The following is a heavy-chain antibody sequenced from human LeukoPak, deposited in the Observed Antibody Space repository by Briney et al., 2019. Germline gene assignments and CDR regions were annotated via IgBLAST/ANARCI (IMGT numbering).Heavy chain of an antibody. CDR3: ASANWGIKVTGAYYYYGMDV. CDR2: IIPMRGMV. Sequence: SVKVSCTASGGTFSSYAISWVRQAPGQGLEWMGRIIPMRGMVNYAQKFQGRVTITADMSTSTAYMELSSLRSEDKAVYYCASANWGIKVTGAYYYYGMDVWGQGTTVTVSS. J-gene: IGHJ6*02. CDR1: GGTFSSYA. V-gene: IGHV1-69*04. D-gene: IGHD7-27*01.